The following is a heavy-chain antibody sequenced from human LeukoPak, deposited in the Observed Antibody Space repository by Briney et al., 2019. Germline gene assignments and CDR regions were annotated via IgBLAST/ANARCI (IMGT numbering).Heavy chain of an antibody. J-gene: IGHJ5*02. CDR1: GGSISSSSYY. CDR3: ARNGIAAAGTDNWFDP. V-gene: IGHV4-39*01. CDR2: IYYSGST. D-gene: IGHD6-13*01. Sequence: SETLSLTCTVSGGSISSSSYYWGWIRQPXXXXXXXXXXIYYSGSTYYNPSLXSRXTISVDTSKNQFSLKLSSVTAADTAVYYCARNGIAAAGTDNWFDPWGQGTLVTVSS.